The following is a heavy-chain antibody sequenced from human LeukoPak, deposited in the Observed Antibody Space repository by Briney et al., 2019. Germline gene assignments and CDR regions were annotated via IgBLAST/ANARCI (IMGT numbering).Heavy chain of an antibody. J-gene: IGHJ4*02. CDR3: ARLDEYRSSSSCDY. V-gene: IGHV3-7*01. CDR2: IKQDGSEK. Sequence: PGGSLRLSCAASGFTFSSYWMSWVRQAPGKGLEWVANIKQDGSEKYYVDSVKGRFTISRDNAKNSLYLQMNSLRAEDTAVYYCARLDEYRSSSSCDYWGQGTLVTVSS. D-gene: IGHD6-6*01. CDR1: GFTFSSYW.